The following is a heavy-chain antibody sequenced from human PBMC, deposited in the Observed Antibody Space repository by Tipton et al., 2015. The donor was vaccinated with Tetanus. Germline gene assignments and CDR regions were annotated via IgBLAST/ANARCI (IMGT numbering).Heavy chain of an antibody. CDR1: GGSFSGYY. CDR2: INHSGST. V-gene: IGHV4-34*01. J-gene: IGHJ4*02. Sequence: TLSLTCAVYGGSFSGYYWSWIRQPPGKGLEWIGEINHSGSTNYNPSLKSRVTISVDTSKNQFSLKLSSVTAADTAVYYCARGVGITAFWGQGTLVTVSS. D-gene: IGHD3-3*01. CDR3: ARGVGITAF.